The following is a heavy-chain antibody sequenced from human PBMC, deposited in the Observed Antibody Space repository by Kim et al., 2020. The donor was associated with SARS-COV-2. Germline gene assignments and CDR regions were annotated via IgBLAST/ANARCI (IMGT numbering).Heavy chain of an antibody. Sequence: YAQKFQGRVTITADKSTSTAYMELSSLRSEDTAVYYCARGRMVAATLYDYWGQGTLVTVSS. CDR3: ARGRMVAATLYDY. J-gene: IGHJ4*02. D-gene: IGHD2-15*01. V-gene: IGHV1-69*04.